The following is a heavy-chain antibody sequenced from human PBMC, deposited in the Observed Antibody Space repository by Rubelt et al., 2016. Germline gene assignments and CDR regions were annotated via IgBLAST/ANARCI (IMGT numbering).Heavy chain of an antibody. CDR3: ASVQVVPAAIGDDAFDI. J-gene: IGHJ3*02. Sequence: QVQLQQWGAGLLKPSETLSLTCAVYGGSFSGYYWSWIRQPPGKGLEWIGEINHSGRTNYNPSLKSRVTISVDTSKNQFPLKLSSVTAADTAVYYCASVQVVPAAIGDDAFDIWGQGTMVTVSS. V-gene: IGHV4-34*01. D-gene: IGHD2-2*01. CDR2: INHSGRT. CDR1: GGSFSGYY.